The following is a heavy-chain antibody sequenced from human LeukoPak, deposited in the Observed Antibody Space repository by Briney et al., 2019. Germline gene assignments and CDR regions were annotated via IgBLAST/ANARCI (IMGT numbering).Heavy chain of an antibody. D-gene: IGHD2-21*01. CDR3: ARVFASCFDP. CDR1: GGSISSGTYY. V-gene: IGHV4-39*01. J-gene: IGHJ5*02. CDR2: IYYSGST. Sequence: TSETLSLTCTVSGGSISSGTYYWGWIRQPPGKGLEWIGTIYYSGSTFYNPSLKSRVTISVDTSKNQFSLKLSSVTAADTAVYYCARVFASCFDPWGQGTLVTVSS.